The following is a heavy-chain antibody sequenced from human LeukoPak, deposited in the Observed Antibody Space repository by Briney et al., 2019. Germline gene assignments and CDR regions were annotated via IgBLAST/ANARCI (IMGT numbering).Heavy chain of an antibody. D-gene: IGHD3-22*01. Sequence: GRSLRLSCAASGFTFSSYGMHWVRQAPGKGLEWVAVISYDGSNKYYADSVKGRFTISRDNSKNTLYLQMNSLRAEDTAVYYCAKAPTYYYDSSDAFDIWGQGTMVTVSS. CDR3: AKAPTYYYDSSDAFDI. V-gene: IGHV3-30*18. J-gene: IGHJ3*02. CDR2: ISYDGSNK. CDR1: GFTFSSYG.